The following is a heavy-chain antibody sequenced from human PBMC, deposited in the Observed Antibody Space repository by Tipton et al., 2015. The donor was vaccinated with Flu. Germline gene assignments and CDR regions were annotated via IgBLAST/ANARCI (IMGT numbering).Heavy chain of an antibody. Sequence: GSLRLSCAASGFTFSNAWMSWVRQVPGKGLEWVGRIKRKTEGETTDYAAPVKGRFSISRDDSENTLYLQMNSLKMEDTAVYYCFTDRAASPTDHWGQGTLVTVSS. CDR1: GFTFSNAW. D-gene: IGHD2-15*01. J-gene: IGHJ4*02. CDR3: FTDRAASPTDH. V-gene: IGHV3-15*01. CDR2: IKRKTEGETT.